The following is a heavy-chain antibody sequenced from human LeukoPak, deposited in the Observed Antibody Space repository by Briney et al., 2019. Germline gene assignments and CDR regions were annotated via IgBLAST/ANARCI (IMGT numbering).Heavy chain of an antibody. Sequence: GGTLRLSCAASGFTFSGYGVHWVRQAPGKGLEWVAVISYDGSNKYYADAVKGRFTIARDTTKNTMYLQINRLRNEDTAVYYCAKVYGLQLVNNWFAPWGQGTLVTVYS. CDR3: AKVYGLQLVNNWFAP. J-gene: IGHJ5*02. CDR1: GFTFSGYG. V-gene: IGHV3-30*18. CDR2: ISYDGSNK. D-gene: IGHD6-13*01.